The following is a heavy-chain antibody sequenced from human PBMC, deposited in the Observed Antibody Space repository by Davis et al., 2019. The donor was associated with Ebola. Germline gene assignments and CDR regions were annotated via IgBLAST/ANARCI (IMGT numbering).Heavy chain of an antibody. CDR3: ARPELHYWGTIGYWFDP. D-gene: IGHD3-16*01. Sequence: ASVKVSCKASGYTFTSYGISWVRQAPGQGLEWMGWISAYNGNTNYAQKLQGRVTMTTDTSTSTAYMELSSLRSEDTAVYYCARPELHYWGTIGYWFDPWGQGTLVTVSS. J-gene: IGHJ5*02. CDR1: GYTFTSYG. V-gene: IGHV1-18*01. CDR2: ISAYNGNT.